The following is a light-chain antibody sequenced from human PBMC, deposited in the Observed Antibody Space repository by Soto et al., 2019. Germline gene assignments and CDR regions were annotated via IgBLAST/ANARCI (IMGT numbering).Light chain of an antibody. Sequence: QSVLTQPASVSGSPGQSISISCTGTSSDVGTYNFVSWYQQHPGKAPKLMIYEVSNRPSGVSNRFSGSKSGNTASLTISGLQAEDEADYSCSSYTSSSTLVFGSGTKLTVL. J-gene: IGLJ1*01. CDR1: SSDVGTYNF. CDR3: SSYTSSSTLV. V-gene: IGLV2-14*01. CDR2: EVS.